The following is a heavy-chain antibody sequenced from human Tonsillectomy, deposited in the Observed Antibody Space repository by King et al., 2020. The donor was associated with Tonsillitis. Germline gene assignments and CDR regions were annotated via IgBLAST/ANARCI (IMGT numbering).Heavy chain of an antibody. D-gene: IGHD3-10*01. CDR2: ISGSGGSP. J-gene: IGHJ4*02. V-gene: IGHV3-23*04. CDR3: AKFPWIYYGSEFDY. CDR1: GFTFTNYA. Sequence: VQLVESGGGLVQPGGSLRLSCAASGFTFTNYAMSWVRQAPGKGLEWVSAISGSGGSPYYADSVKGRFTISRDNSKNTLYLQMNSLRAEDTAVYYCAKFPWIYYGSEFDYWGQGTLVTVSS.